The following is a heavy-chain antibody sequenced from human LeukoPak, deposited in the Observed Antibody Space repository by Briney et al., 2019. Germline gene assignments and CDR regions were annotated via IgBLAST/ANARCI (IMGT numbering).Heavy chain of an antibody. CDR1: GFTFSSYD. V-gene: IGHV3-13*01. Sequence: GGSLRLSCAASGFTFSSYDMHWVGQATGKGLEWVSAIGTAGDTYYPGSVKGRFTISRENAKNSLYLQMNSLRAGDTAVYYCARALFSGSFGGFDYYYGMDVWGQGTTVTVSS. CDR2: IGTAGDT. D-gene: IGHD1-26*01. CDR3: ARALFSGSFGGFDYYYGMDV. J-gene: IGHJ6*02.